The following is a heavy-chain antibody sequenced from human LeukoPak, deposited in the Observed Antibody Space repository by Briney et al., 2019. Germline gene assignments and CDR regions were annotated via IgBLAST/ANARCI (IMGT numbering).Heavy chain of an antibody. CDR3: ARGGAVAGYYYYYYMDV. CDR1: GYTFTSYD. CDR2: MNPNSGNT. V-gene: IGHV1-8*01. Sequence: PVASVKVSCKASGYTFTSYDINWVRQATGQGLEWMGWMNPNSGNTGYAQKFQGRVTMTRNTSISTAYMELSRLRSEDTAVYYCARGGAVAGYYYYYYMDVWGKGTTVTVSS. J-gene: IGHJ6*03. D-gene: IGHD6-19*01.